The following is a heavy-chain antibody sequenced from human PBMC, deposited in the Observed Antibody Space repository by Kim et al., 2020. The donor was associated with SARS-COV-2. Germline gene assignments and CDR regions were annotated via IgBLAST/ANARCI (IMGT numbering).Heavy chain of an antibody. D-gene: IGHD2-15*01. V-gene: IGHV4-34*01. CDR3: ARGFVGYCSGGSCSLNYF. Sequence: SETLSLTCAVYGGSFSGYYWSWIRQPPGKGLEWIGEINHSGSTNYNPSLKSRVTISVDTSKNQFSLKLSSVTAADTAVYYCARGFVGYCSGGSCSLNYF. CDR1: GGSFSGYY. CDR2: INHSGST. J-gene: IGHJ4*01.